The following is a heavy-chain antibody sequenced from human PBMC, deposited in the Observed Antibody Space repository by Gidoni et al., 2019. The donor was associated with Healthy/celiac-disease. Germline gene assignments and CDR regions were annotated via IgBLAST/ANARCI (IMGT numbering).Heavy chain of an antibody. CDR1: GGPFSTHA. J-gene: IGHJ4*02. CDR2: IIPIFGTA. D-gene: IGHD2-15*01. V-gene: IGHV1-69*01. Sequence: QVQLVQSGAEVKKPGSSVKVSCQASGGPFSTHAISWVRQAPGQGLEWMGGIIPIFGTANYAQKFQGRVTITADESTSTAYMELSSLRSEDTAVYYCARDQARYCSGGSCYSGWGQGTLVTVSS. CDR3: ARDQARYCSGGSCYSG.